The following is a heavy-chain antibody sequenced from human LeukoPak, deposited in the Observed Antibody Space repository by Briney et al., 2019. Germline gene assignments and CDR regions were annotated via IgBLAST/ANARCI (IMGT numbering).Heavy chain of an antibody. CDR1: GFTFDDYA. CDR2: ISWNSGSI. CDR3: ARAPRVDYMDV. Sequence: GGSLRLSCAASGFTFDDYAMHWVRQAPGKGLEWVSGISWNSGSIGYADSVKGRFTISRDNAKNSLYLQMNSLRAEDMALYYCARAPRVDYMDVWGKGTTVTVSS. D-gene: IGHD2-15*01. J-gene: IGHJ6*03. V-gene: IGHV3-9*03.